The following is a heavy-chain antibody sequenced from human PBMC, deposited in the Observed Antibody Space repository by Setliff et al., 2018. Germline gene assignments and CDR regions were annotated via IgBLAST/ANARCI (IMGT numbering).Heavy chain of an antibody. J-gene: IGHJ3*02. CDR3: ARDPAYGAFDI. CDR2: INEDGNHK. CDR1: GFTFSSYW. Sequence: GGSLRLSCAASGFTFSSYWMSWVRQAPGKGLERLANINEDGNHKWYVDSVKGRFTISRDNAKNSLYLQMNGLRAEDTAVYYCARDPAYGAFDIWGQGTMVTVSS. D-gene: IGHD3-16*01. V-gene: IGHV3-7*03.